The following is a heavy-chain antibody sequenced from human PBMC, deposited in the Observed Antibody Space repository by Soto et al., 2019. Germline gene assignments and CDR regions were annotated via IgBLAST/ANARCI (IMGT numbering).Heavy chain of an antibody. J-gene: IGHJ5*01. V-gene: IGHV3-9*01. CDR3: ANRVTYCSGSYFDP. D-gene: IGHD3-10*01. Sequence: EVQLVESGGDLVQPGRSLRLSCAASGFTFDDYAMHWVRQAPGKGLEWVSGINWNSGSIVYADSVKGRFSSSTDNPKNSLYLQMHILRADYTALYYCANRVTYCSGSYFDPWGQGTLVPVSS. CDR2: INWNSGSI. CDR1: GFTFDDYA.